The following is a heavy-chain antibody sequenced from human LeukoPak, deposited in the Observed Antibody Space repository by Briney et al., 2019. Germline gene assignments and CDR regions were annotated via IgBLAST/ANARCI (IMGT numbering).Heavy chain of an antibody. CDR2: INHSGST. CDR1: DGSFSGYY. J-gene: IGHJ6*03. CDR3: ARRAIFGVYYYYMDV. V-gene: IGHV4-34*01. Sequence: PSETLTLTCAVYDGSFSGYYWSWVRQPPGKGLEWIGEINHSGSTNYNPSLKSRVTISVDTSKNQFSLKLSSVTAADTAVYYCARRAIFGVYYYYMDVWGKGTTVTVSS. D-gene: IGHD3-3*01.